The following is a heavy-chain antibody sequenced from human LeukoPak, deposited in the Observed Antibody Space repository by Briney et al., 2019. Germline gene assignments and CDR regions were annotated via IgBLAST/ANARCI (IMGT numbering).Heavy chain of an antibody. CDR1: GGSISSGDYY. J-gene: IGHJ4*02. Sequence: TSETLSLTCTVSGGSISSGDYYWGWIRQPPGKGLEWIGSIYHSGSTYYNPSLKSRVTISVDTSKNQFSLKLSSVTAADTAVYYCARSPERWLQLLIDYWGQGTLVTVSS. D-gene: IGHD5-24*01. V-gene: IGHV4-39*07. CDR3: ARSPERWLQLLIDY. CDR2: IYHSGST.